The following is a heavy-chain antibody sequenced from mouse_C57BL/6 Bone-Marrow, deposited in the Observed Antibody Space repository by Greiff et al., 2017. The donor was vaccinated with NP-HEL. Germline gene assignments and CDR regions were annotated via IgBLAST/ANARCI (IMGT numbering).Heavy chain of an antibody. CDR2: ISDGGSYT. CDR1: GFTFSSYA. CDR3: ARDEENIGDLDY. J-gene: IGHJ2*01. V-gene: IGHV5-4*01. Sequence: EVMLVESGGGLVKPGGSLKLSCAASGFTFSSYALSWVRQTPEKRLEWVATISDGGSYTYYPDNVKGRFTISRDNAKNNLYLQMSHLKSEDTAMYYCARDEENIGDLDYWGQGTTLTVSS. D-gene: IGHD2-13*01.